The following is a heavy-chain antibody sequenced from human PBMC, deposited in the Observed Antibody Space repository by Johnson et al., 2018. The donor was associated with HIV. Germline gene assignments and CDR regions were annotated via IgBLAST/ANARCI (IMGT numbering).Heavy chain of an antibody. CDR2: IKQDGSEE. CDR3: ARWGNLGVFDI. J-gene: IGHJ3*02. V-gene: IGHV3-7*01. CDR1: GFTFSDYY. D-gene: IGHD4-23*01. Sequence: VQLVESGGGLVKPGGSLRLSCAASGFTFSDYYMSWIRQAPGKGLEWVANIKQDGSEEYYVDSGKGRFTISRDDTKNSRYLQMNSLRAEDAAVYYCARWGNLGVFDIWGQGTMVIVSS.